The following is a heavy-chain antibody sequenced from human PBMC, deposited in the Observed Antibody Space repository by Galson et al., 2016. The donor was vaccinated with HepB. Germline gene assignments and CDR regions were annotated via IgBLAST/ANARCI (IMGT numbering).Heavy chain of an antibody. CDR3: ARDGATAPEGYYYGMDV. CDR2: LSSDGRNK. D-gene: IGHD1-26*01. CDR1: GFSFSSHV. J-gene: IGHJ6*02. Sequence: SLRLSCAASGFSFSSHVMNWARQAPGKGLEWVAFLSSDGRNKFYADSVKGRFTIARDNSKNTLYLQMSSLRPEDTAVYYCARDGATAPEGYYYGMDVWGQGTTVTVSS. V-gene: IGHV3-30-3*01.